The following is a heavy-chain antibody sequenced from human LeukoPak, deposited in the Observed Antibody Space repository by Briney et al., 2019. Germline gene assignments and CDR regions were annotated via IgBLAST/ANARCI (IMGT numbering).Heavy chain of an antibody. V-gene: IGHV1-3*04. J-gene: IGHJ5*02. D-gene: IGHD3-3*01. Sequence: ASVNVSCKASGHTSTTYDIHWVRQAPGQSLEWMGWISTPSGQTEYSQKFQGRVTITRDTSASTAYLEVDSLRSEDTAVYYCAGTGAYYGWFDPWGQGTLVTVSS. CDR2: ISTPSGQT. CDR3: AGTGAYYGWFDP. CDR1: GHTSTTYD.